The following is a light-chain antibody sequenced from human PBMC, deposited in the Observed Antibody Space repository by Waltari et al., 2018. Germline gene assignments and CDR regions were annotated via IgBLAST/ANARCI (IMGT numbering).Light chain of an antibody. Sequence: SYELPHPPSLSVSPGQPAPLPCSGDKLDAKYVSWYQQKPGQSPVLVIFQDTRRPSGIPERFSGSSSGNTATLTISGTQTLDEADYYCQAWDSRTFVVFGGGTKVTVL. V-gene: IGLV3-1*01. CDR2: QDT. CDR1: KLDAKY. CDR3: QAWDSRTFVV. J-gene: IGLJ2*01.